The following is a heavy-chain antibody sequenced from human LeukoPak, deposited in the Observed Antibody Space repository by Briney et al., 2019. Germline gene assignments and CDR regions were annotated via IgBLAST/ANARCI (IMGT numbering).Heavy chain of an antibody. D-gene: IGHD2-2*01. CDR2: ISAYNGNT. V-gene: IGHV1-18*01. CDR1: GYTFTSYG. J-gene: IGHJ4*02. CDR3: ARGVVVPAAMTLSNFDY. Sequence: ASVKVSCKASGYTFTSYGISWVRQAPGQGLEWMGWISAYNGNTNYAQKLQGRVTMTTDTSTSTAYMELRSLRSDDTAVYYCARGVVVPAAMTLSNFDYWGQGTLVTVSS.